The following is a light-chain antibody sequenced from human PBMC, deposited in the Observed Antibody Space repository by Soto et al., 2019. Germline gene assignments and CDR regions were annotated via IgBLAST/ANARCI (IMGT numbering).Light chain of an antibody. CDR2: GAS. J-gene: IGKJ2*01. V-gene: IGKV3-20*01. CDR1: HSVSSTY. Sequence: EIVLTQSPGTLSLSPGERAALSCRASHSVSSTYLAWYQQKPGQAPRLLIYGASSRATGIPDRFSGGGSGTEFTLTISSLEPEDVTVYYCQQYGSSPPYTFGQGTKLEIK. CDR3: QQYGSSPPYT.